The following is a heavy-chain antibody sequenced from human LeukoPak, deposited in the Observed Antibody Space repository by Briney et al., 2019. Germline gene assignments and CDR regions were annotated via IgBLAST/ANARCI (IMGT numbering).Heavy chain of an antibody. CDR3: AKPYGSGSYYKCFDY. CDR1: GFTFSSSG. CDR2: MSSDGNNE. D-gene: IGHD3-10*01. V-gene: IGHV3-30*18. J-gene: IGHJ4*02. Sequence: PGGSLRLSCAASGFTFSSSGMHWVRQAPGQGLEWVAVMSSDGNNEYYADSVKGRFTISRDNSKNTLYLQMNSLRAEDTAVYYCAKPYGSGSYYKCFDYWGQGTLVTVSS.